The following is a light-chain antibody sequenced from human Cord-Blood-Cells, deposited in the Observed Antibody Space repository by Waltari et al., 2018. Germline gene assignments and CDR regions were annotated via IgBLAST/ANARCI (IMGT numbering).Light chain of an antibody. V-gene: IGKV3-20*01. Sequence: EIVLTQSPGTLSLSPGERATLSGRASQSVRSSYLAWYQQKPGQAPRLLIYGASSRATGIPDRFSGSGSGTDFTLTISRLEPEDFAVYYCQQYGSSPFPFGPGTKVDIK. CDR3: QQYGSSPFP. CDR1: QSVRSSY. J-gene: IGKJ3*01. CDR2: GAS.